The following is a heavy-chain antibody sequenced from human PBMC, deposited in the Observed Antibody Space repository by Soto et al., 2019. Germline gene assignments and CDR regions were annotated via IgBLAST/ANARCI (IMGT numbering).Heavy chain of an antibody. CDR2: INSDGSST. CDR3: ARGRYQLPIYDDYGEIDY. J-gene: IGHJ4*02. V-gene: IGHV3-74*01. D-gene: IGHD4-17*01. Sequence: GGSLRLSCAASGFTFSSYWMHWVRQAPGKGLVWVSRINSDGSSTSYADSVKGRFTISRDNAKNTLYLQMNSLGAEDTAVYYCARGRYQLPIYDDYGEIDYWGQGTLVTVSS. CDR1: GFTFSSYW.